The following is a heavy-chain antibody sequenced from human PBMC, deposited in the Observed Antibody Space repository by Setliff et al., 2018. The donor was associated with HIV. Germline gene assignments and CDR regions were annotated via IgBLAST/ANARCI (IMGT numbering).Heavy chain of an antibody. CDR3: ARARGPEGYFDS. D-gene: IGHD3-10*01. Sequence: SETLSLTCAVYGGSFSGYYWSWIRQPPGKGLEWIGSIYHSGTTYYNPSPRSRVTISVDTSKNQFSLKMSSVTAADTAVYYCARARGPEGYFDSWGQGTLVTVSS. CDR2: IYHSGTT. CDR1: GGSFSGYY. J-gene: IGHJ4*02. V-gene: IGHV4-34*01.